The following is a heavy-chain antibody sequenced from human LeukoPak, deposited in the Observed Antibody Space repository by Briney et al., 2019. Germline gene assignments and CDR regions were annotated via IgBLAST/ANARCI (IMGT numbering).Heavy chain of an antibody. Sequence: GGSLRLSCAASGFTFSDYSMSWIRQAPGKGLEWVSYISTSSSYTNYADSVKGRFTISRDNSKNTLYLQMNSLRAEDTAVYYCARASTEEGWYYFDYWGQGTLVTVSS. D-gene: IGHD6-19*01. V-gene: IGHV3-11*06. J-gene: IGHJ4*02. CDR1: GFTFSDYS. CDR3: ARASTEEGWYYFDY. CDR2: ISTSSSYT.